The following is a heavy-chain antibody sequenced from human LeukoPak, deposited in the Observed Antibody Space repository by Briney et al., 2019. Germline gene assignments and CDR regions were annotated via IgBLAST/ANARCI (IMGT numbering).Heavy chain of an antibody. CDR3: ARGQLYYDSRGFDC. CDR2: ISSSSSYI. D-gene: IGHD3-22*01. Sequence: GGSLRLSCAASGFTFSSYSMNWVRQAPGKGLEWVSSISSSSSYIYYVDSVKGRFTISRDNAKNSLYLQMNSLRAEDTAVYYCARGQLYYDSRGFDCWGQGTLVTVSS. V-gene: IGHV3-21*01. CDR1: GFTFSSYS. J-gene: IGHJ4*02.